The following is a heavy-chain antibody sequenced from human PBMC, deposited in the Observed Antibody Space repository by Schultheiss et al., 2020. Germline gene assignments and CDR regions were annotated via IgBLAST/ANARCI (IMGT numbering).Heavy chain of an antibody. V-gene: IGHV1-46*01. J-gene: IGHJ4*02. Sequence: ASVKVSCKASGGTFSSYAISWVRQAPGQGLEWMGIINPSGGSTSYAQKFQGRVTMTRDTSTSTVYMELSSLRSEDTAVYYCAKASGYSSSWYGEDGYWGQGTLVTVSS. CDR3: AKASGYSSSWYGEDGY. D-gene: IGHD6-13*01. CDR1: GGTFSSYA. CDR2: INPSGGST.